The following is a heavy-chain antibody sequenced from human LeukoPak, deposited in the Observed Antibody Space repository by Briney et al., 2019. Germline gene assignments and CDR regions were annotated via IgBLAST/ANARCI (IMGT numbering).Heavy chain of an antibody. CDR1: GGSISSYY. CDR3: AKDPPGI. CDR2: IYYSGST. V-gene: IGHV4-59*12. J-gene: IGHJ3*02. Sequence: PSETLSLTCIVSGGSISSYYWSWIRQPPGKGLEWIGYIYYSGSTNYNPSLKSRVTISVDTSKNQFSLKLSSVTAADTAVYYCAKDPPGIWGQGTMVTVSS.